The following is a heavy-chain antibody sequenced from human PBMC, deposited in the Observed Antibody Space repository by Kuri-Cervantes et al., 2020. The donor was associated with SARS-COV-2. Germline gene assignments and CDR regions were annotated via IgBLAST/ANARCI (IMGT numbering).Heavy chain of an antibody. CDR2: ISSSGSTI. CDR3: ASPPPAAGHNWFDP. D-gene: IGHD6-13*01. Sequence: LSLTCAASGFTFSSYEMNWVRQAPGKGLEWVSYISSSGSTIYYADSVKGRFTISRDNAKNSLYLQMNSLRAEDTAVYYCASPPPAAGHNWFDPWGQGTRVTVSS. V-gene: IGHV3-48*03. CDR1: GFTFSSYE. J-gene: IGHJ5*02.